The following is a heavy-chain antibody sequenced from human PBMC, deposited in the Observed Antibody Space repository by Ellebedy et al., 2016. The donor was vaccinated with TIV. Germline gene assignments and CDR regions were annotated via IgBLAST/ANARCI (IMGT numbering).Heavy chain of an antibody. Sequence: AASVKVSCKASGYTFTSYFVHWVRQAPGQGLEWMGIINPSSGSTTYAQKLQGRLTMTRDTSTSTVYMELSSLRSEDTAVYYCARARSSGWLHTPDYWGQGLLVTVSS. V-gene: IGHV1-46*04. D-gene: IGHD6-19*01. J-gene: IGHJ4*02. CDR1: GYTFTSYF. CDR3: ARARSSGWLHTPDY. CDR2: INPSSGST.